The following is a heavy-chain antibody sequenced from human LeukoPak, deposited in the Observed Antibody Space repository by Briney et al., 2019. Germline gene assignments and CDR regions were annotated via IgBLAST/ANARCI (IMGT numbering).Heavy chain of an antibody. J-gene: IGHJ4*02. Sequence: GGSLRLSCAASGFTFSSYAMSWVRQAPGKGLEWVSGITNSGGNTYYADSVKGRFTISRDNSKSTLYLQMNSLRAEDTAVFYCAKGGQTDRFDYWGQGALVTVSS. V-gene: IGHV3-23*01. CDR3: AKGGQTDRFDY. CDR2: ITNSGGNT. CDR1: GFTFSSYA. D-gene: IGHD5-12*01.